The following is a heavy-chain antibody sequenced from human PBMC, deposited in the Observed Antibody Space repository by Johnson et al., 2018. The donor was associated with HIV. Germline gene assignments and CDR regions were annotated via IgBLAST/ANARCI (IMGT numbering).Heavy chain of an antibody. Sequence: VQLVESGGGVVRPGGSLRLSCAASGFTFSDHYMDWVRQAPGKGLEWVGRIKNKANSYTTEYAASVKGRFTISRDDSKTTVFLQMNSLKPEDTAVYYCAADQAGDYVWGNYRYAFDIWGQGTMVTVSS. J-gene: IGHJ3*02. CDR3: AADQAGDYVWGNYRYAFDI. V-gene: IGHV3-72*01. D-gene: IGHD3-16*02. CDR2: IKNKANSYTT. CDR1: GFTFSDHY.